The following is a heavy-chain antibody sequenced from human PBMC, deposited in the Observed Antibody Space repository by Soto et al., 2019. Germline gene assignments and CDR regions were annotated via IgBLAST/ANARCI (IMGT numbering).Heavy chain of an antibody. Sequence: NYWIGWVRQMPGKGLEWMGIIYPDDSDTRYSPSFQGQVTISADKSMTTAYLQWSSLKASDTAMYYCARHYGDYREPTFDYWGQGTLVTVSS. CDR1: NYW. D-gene: IGHD4-17*01. J-gene: IGHJ4*02. CDR3: ARHYGDYREPTFDY. V-gene: IGHV5-51*01. CDR2: IYPDDSDT.